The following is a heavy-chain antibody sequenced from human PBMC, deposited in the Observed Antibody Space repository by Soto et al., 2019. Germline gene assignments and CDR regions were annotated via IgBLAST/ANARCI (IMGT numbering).Heavy chain of an antibody. D-gene: IGHD1-20*01. CDR3: ATSEVTGTTYYFAY. J-gene: IGHJ4*02. CDR1: GYTFTSYG. Sequence: ASVKVSCKASGYTFTSYGISWVRQAPGQGLEWMGWISAYNGNTNYAQKLQGRVTMTTDTSTSTAYMELRSLRSDDTAVYYCATSEVTGTTYYFAYWGQGTLVTVSS. CDR2: ISAYNGNT. V-gene: IGHV1-18*01.